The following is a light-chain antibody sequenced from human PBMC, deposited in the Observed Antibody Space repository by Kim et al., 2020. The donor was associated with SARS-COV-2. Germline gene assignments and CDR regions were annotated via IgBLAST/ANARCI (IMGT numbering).Light chain of an antibody. J-gene: IGLJ1*01. CDR3: QAWDSSTYV. Sequence: VATGQTASITCSGDKLGDKKACWYQQKPGQSPVLLMYHDSKRPAGIPERFSGSNSGNAATLTISGTQAMDEADYYCQAWDSSTYVFGTGTKVTVL. CDR1: KLGDKK. V-gene: IGLV3-1*01. CDR2: HDS.